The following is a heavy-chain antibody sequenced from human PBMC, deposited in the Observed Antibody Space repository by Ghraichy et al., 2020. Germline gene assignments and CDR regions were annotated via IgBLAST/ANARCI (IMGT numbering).Heavy chain of an antibody. D-gene: IGHD6-19*01. CDR3: AKSGSVAGTYHFDY. Sequence: LSLTCAASGFMFNKYDMTWVRQAPGKGLEWVSTVSGSGDSTYYADSVKGRFTISRDNTKNTLYPQMSSLRAEDTSVYYCAKSGSVAGTYHFDYWGQGALVNVSS. CDR2: VSGSGDST. J-gene: IGHJ4*02. V-gene: IGHV3-23*01. CDR1: GFMFNKYD.